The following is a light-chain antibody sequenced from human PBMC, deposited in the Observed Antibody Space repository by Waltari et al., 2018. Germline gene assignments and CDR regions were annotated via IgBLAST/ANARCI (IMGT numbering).Light chain of an antibody. Sequence: QSALTQPASVSGSPGQSITISCTGTSSAVGRYNFVSWYQHHPGKAPKPIIYEVTKRPSGVSNRFSGSKSGNTASLTISGLLFEDEADYYCCSYAFHSLVFGGGTKLTVL. J-gene: IGLJ2*01. CDR1: SSAVGRYNF. CDR3: CSYAFHSLV. CDR2: EVT. V-gene: IGLV2-23*02.